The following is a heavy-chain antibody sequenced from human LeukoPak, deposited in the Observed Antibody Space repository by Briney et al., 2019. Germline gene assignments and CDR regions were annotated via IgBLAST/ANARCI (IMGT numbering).Heavy chain of an antibody. V-gene: IGHV3-23*01. CDR1: GFTFNSYW. CDR2: ISGSGGST. J-gene: IGHJ4*02. D-gene: IGHD3-22*01. Sequence: GGSLRLSCAASGFTFNSYWMHWVRQAPGKGLVWVSAISGSGGSTYYADSVKGRFTISRDNSKNTLYLQMNSLRAEDTAVYYCAKLLYYYDSSGPDYWGQGTLVTVSS. CDR3: AKLLYYYDSSGPDY.